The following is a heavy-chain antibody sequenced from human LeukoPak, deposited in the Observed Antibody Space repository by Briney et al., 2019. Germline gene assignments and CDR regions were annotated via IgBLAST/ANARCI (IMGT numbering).Heavy chain of an antibody. CDR1: GFTFSSYG. J-gene: IGHJ4*02. D-gene: IGHD5-24*01. Sequence: PGGSLRLSCAASGFTFSSYGMHWVRQAPGKGLEWVAFIRYDGSNKYYADSVKGRFTISRDNSKNTLYLQMNCLRAEDTAVYYCAKIRDGYNWTPRDYWGQGTLVTVSS. CDR3: AKIRDGYNWTPRDY. V-gene: IGHV3-30*02. CDR2: IRYDGSNK.